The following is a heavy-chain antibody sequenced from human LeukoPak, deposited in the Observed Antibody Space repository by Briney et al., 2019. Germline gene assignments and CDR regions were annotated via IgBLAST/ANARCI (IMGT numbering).Heavy chain of an antibody. CDR2: ISYDGSNK. V-gene: IGHV3-30-3*01. Sequence: GRSLRLSCAASGFTFSSYAMHWVRQAPGKGLEWVAVISYDGSNKYYADSVKGRFTNSRDNSKNTLHLQMNSLRAEDTAVYYCARATRTLEGGPPADYYYYGMDVWGQGTTVTVSS. D-gene: IGHD2-15*01. J-gene: IGHJ6*02. CDR1: GFTFSSYA. CDR3: ARATRTLEGGPPADYYYYGMDV.